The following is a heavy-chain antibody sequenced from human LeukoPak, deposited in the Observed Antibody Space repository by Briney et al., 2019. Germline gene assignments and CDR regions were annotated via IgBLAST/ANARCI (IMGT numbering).Heavy chain of an antibody. V-gene: IGHV4-4*07. Sequence: SETLSLTCTVSGGSISSYYWSWIRQPAGKGLEWIGRIYTSGSTNYNPSLKSRVTMSVDTSKNQFSLKLSSVTAADTAVYYCARARTHYSDSSGLSWFDPWGQGTQVTVSS. J-gene: IGHJ5*02. CDR2: IYTSGST. CDR1: GGSISSYY. CDR3: ARARTHYSDSSGLSWFDP. D-gene: IGHD3-22*01.